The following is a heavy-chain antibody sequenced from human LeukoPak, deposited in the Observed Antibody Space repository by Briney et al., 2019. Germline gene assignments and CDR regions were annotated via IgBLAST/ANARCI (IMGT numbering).Heavy chain of an antibody. Sequence: SETLSLTCTVSGGSISSYYWSWIRQPPGKGLEWIGYIYYSGSTNYNPSLKSRVTISVDTSKNQFSLKLSSVTAADTAVYYCARVLSWYYDFWSGPWSNAFDIWGQGTMVTVSS. V-gene: IGHV4-59*01. J-gene: IGHJ3*02. CDR1: GGSISSYY. D-gene: IGHD3-3*01. CDR2: IYYSGST. CDR3: ARVLSWYYDFWSGPWSNAFDI.